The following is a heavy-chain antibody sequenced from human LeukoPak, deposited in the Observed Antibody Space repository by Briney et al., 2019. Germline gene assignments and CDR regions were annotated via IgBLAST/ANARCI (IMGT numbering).Heavy chain of an antibody. V-gene: IGHV3-30*02. CDR1: GFTFSNAW. CDR2: IRYDGSTK. J-gene: IGHJ3*02. D-gene: IGHD3-10*01. Sequence: GGSLRLSCAASGFTFSNAWMSWVRQAPGKGLEWVAFIRYDGSTKYYADSVKGRFTISRDNSKNTLYLQMNSLRAEDTAVYYCARDSRDPWFGEAIGAFDIWGQGTMVTVSS. CDR3: ARDSRDPWFGEAIGAFDI.